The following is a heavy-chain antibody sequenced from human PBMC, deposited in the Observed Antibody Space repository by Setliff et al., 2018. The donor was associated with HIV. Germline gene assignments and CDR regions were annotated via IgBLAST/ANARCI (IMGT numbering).Heavy chain of an antibody. CDR2: ISISGDT. Sequence: PSETLSLTCTVSGGSISSYYWGWIRQPPGKGLEWIGRISISGDTNYNPSLKSRATMSLDTSKNQFSLKLNSVTAADTAMYYCARDPTTGVDYWGQGTLVTVSS. J-gene: IGHJ4*02. D-gene: IGHD4-4*01. CDR3: ARDPTTGVDY. V-gene: IGHV4-4*07. CDR1: GGSISSYY.